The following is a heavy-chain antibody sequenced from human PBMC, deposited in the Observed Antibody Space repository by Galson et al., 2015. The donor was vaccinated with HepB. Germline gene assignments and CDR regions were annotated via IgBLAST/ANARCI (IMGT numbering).Heavy chain of an antibody. J-gene: IGHJ4*02. V-gene: IGHV3-43*01. D-gene: IGHD3-22*01. Sequence: SLRLSCAASGFTFGDYPMHWIRQRPGKGREWVALINYRDGGKFYGDSVKGRFTISRDNSKDSLYLQMNSLRTEDTALYYCVKERLPYYDSSGYSAFHHWGQGTLVTVSS. CDR1: GFTFGDYP. CDR3: VKERLPYYDSSGYSAFHH. CDR2: INYRDGGK.